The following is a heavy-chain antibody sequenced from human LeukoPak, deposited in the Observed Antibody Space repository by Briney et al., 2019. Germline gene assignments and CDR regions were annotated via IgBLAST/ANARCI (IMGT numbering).Heavy chain of an antibody. J-gene: IGHJ4*02. Sequence: GGSLRLSCAASGFTFGTFAFSWVRQAPGKGLEWVSSITGDDSTYYADSVKGRFTISRDTSSNTLYLRMNSLRAEDTALYYCAKGHYDFRDYWGQGTLVTVSS. CDR3: AKGHYDFRDY. CDR2: ITGDDST. D-gene: IGHD3-3*01. CDR1: GFTFGTFA. V-gene: IGHV3-23*01.